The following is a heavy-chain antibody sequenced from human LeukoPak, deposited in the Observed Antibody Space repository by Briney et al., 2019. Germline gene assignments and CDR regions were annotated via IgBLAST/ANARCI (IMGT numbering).Heavy chain of an antibody. V-gene: IGHV4-59*01. D-gene: IGHD5-18*01. J-gene: IGHJ4*02. CDR3: ARAGRGYSYGQVIDY. Sequence: SETLSLTCTVSGGSISSYYWSWIRQPPGKGLEWIGYIYYSGSPNYNPSLKSRVTISVDTSKDQFSLKLSSVTAADTAVYYCARAGRGYSYGQVIDYWGQGTLVTVSS. CDR2: IYYSGSP. CDR1: GGSISSYY.